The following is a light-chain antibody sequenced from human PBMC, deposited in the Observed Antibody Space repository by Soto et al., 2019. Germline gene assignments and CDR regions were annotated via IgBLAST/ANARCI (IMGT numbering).Light chain of an antibody. CDR2: GAS. Sequence: EIVMTQSPATLSVSPGERATLSCRASQSIANRLAWYQQKPGQAPRLLIYGASTRATGVPARFSGSGSGTELTLTISSLLSEDVAVYYCQQDNNWHARTFGGGTKVEIK. V-gene: IGKV3-15*01. CDR1: QSIANR. J-gene: IGKJ4*01. CDR3: QQDNNWHART.